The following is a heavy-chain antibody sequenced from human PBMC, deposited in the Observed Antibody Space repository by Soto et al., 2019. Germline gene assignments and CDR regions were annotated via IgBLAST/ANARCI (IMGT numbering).Heavy chain of an antibody. V-gene: IGHV1-69*19. CDR3: AREVQVHTPAFVY. Sequence: QVQLVQSGAEMKKRGSSVKVSCQSSGGTFNTYAMNWVRQAPGHGPEWMGDISPMFGAANYAPKFQGRVTITADESTGTSYMQLSSLTSEVTALYFCAREVQVHTPAFVYWGQGTLVTVSS. CDR1: GGTFNTYA. D-gene: IGHD3-10*01. CDR2: ISPMFGAA. J-gene: IGHJ4*02.